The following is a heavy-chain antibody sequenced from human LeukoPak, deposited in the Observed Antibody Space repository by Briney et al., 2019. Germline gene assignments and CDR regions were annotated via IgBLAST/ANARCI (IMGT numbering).Heavy chain of an antibody. CDR2: ISYDGSNK. CDR1: GFTFSSYA. D-gene: IGHD3-22*01. J-gene: IGHJ4*02. Sequence: GGSLRLSCAASGFTFSSYAMHWVRQAPGKGLEWVAVISYDGSNKYYADSVKGRFTISRDNSKNTLYLQMNSLRAEDTAVYYCARVPSGYSFDYWGQGTLVTVSS. CDR3: ARVPSGYSFDY. V-gene: IGHV3-30-3*01.